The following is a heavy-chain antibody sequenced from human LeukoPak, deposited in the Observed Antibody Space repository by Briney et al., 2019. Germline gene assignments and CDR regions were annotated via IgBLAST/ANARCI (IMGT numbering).Heavy chain of an antibody. CDR3: AKEKAHAHPVDY. CDR2: ISSDERTT. V-gene: IGHV3-30*18. Sequence: GGSLRLSCAASGFTFSNAWMNWVRQAPGKGLEWVAVISSDERTTYYADSVKGRFTISRDLSKSTLYLQMDSLTGEDTAVYYCAKEKAHAHPVDYWGQGTLVTVSS. J-gene: IGHJ4*02. CDR1: GFTFSNAW.